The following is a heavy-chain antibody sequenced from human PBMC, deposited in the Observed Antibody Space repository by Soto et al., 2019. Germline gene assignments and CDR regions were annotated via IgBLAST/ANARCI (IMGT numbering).Heavy chain of an antibody. Sequence: PGESLKISCKGSGYSFTSYWIGWVRQMPGKGLEWMGIIYPGDSDTRYSPSFQGQVTISADKSISTAYLQWSSLKASDTAMYYCARNLVVPAAMRGDYYYGMDVWRQGTTVTVSS. CDR1: GYSFTSYW. V-gene: IGHV5-51*01. CDR3: ARNLVVPAAMRGDYYYGMDV. D-gene: IGHD2-2*01. J-gene: IGHJ6*01. CDR2: IYPGDSDT.